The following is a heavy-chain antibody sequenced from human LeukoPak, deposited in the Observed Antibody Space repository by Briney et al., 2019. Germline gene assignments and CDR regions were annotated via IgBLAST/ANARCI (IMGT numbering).Heavy chain of an antibody. D-gene: IGHD2-21*01. CDR2: ISGSGGST. Sequence: GGSLRLSCAASGFTFITYAMSWVRQAPGKGLEWVSAISGSGGSTYYADSVRGRFTISRDKSKNTLYLQMNSLRAGDTAVYYCAKGLFLWYFDLWGRGTLVTVSS. J-gene: IGHJ2*01. V-gene: IGHV3-23*01. CDR1: GFTFITYA. CDR3: AKGLFLWYFDL.